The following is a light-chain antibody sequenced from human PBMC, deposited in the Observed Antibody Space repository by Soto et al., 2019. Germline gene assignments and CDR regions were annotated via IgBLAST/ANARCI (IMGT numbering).Light chain of an antibody. V-gene: IGLV2-8*01. CDR1: SSDVGGYNY. Sequence: QSALTQPPSACGSPEQSVTISCNGTSSDVGGYNYVSWYQQHPGKAPKLMIYEVSKRPSGVPDRFSGSKSGNTASLTVSGLQAEDEADYYCSSYADSNNLLFGGGTKLTVL. CDR2: EVS. J-gene: IGLJ2*01. CDR3: SSYADSNNLL.